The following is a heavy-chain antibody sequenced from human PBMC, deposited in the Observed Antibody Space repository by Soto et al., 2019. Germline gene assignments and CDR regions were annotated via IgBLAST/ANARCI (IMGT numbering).Heavy chain of an antibody. CDR1: GFTFSSYG. Sequence: HPGGSLRLSCAASGFTFSSYGMHWVRQAPGKGLEWVAVISYDGSNKYYADSVKGRFTISRDNSKNTLYLQMNSLRAEDTAVYYCYTVTTIFDYWGQGTLVTVSS. D-gene: IGHD4-17*01. CDR3: YTVTTIFDY. CDR2: ISYDGSNK. J-gene: IGHJ4*02. V-gene: IGHV3-30*03.